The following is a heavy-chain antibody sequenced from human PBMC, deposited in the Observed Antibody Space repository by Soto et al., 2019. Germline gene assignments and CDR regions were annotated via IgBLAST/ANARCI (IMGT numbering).Heavy chain of an antibody. CDR1: GYSFTSYW. V-gene: IGHV5-51*01. D-gene: IGHD3-9*01. J-gene: IGHJ6*02. CDR3: TPGPNYDILTDHYYGMDV. Sequence: PGESLKISCKGSGYSFTSYWIGWVRQMPGKGLEWMGIIYPGDSDTRYSPSFQGQVTISADKSISTAYRQWSSLKASDTAVYYCTPGPNYDILTDHYYGMDVWGQGTTVTVSS. CDR2: IYPGDSDT.